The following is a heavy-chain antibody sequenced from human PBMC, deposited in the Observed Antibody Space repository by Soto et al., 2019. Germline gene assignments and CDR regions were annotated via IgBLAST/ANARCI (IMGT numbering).Heavy chain of an antibody. Sequence: QVQLQESGPGLVKPSQTLSLTCTVSGGSISSGGYYWSWIRQHPGKGLEWIGYIYYSGSTYYNPSLKSRVTISVDPSKNQFSLKLSSVTAADTAVYFCARDRGPWTNFDYWGQGTLVTVSS. CDR2: IYYSGST. V-gene: IGHV4-31*03. CDR3: ARDRGPWTNFDY. D-gene: IGHD1-26*01. J-gene: IGHJ4*02. CDR1: GGSISSGGYY.